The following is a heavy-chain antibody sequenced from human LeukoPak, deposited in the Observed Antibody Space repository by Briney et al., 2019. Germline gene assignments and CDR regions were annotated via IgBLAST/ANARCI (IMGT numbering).Heavy chain of an antibody. J-gene: IGHJ4*02. CDR3: ARGPGDN. Sequence: ESSVKVSCTASGYTFTGYYMHWVRQAPGQGLEWMGRINPNSGGINYAQKFQGRVTMTRDTSISTAYMELSRLRPDDTAVYYYARGPGDNWGQGTLVTVSS. V-gene: IGHV1-2*06. CDR2: INPNSGGI. CDR1: GYTFTGYY.